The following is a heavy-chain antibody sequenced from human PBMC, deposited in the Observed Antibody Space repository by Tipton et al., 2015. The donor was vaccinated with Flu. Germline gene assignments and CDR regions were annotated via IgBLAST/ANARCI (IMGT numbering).Heavy chain of an antibody. CDR1: GYSISSGYY. CDR3: ARLTYYYGSGTSDC. Sequence: TLSLTCTVSGYSISSGYYWGWIRQPPGKGLEWIGSVYHIGSPYYNPSLKSRVTISVDTSKNQFSLKLSSVTAADTAVYYCARLTYYYGSGTSDCWGQGTLLTVSS. CDR2: VYHIGSP. V-gene: IGHV4-38-2*02. J-gene: IGHJ4*02. D-gene: IGHD3-10*01.